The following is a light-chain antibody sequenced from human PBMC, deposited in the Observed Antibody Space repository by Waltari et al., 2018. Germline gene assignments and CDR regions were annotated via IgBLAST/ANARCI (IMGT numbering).Light chain of an antibody. CDR3: CSYAGNSMI. CDR1: SSDIVVYMY. V-gene: IGLV2-11*01. J-gene: IGLJ2*01. CDR2: DIK. Sequence: QSALTQPRSVSGSPGQSVTISCSGTSSDIVVYMYVSWYQQHPGKAPRLIIYDIKKRPSGVPDRFSGSKSGNTASLTISGLQPDDGADYFCCSYAGNSMIFGGGTMLTVL.